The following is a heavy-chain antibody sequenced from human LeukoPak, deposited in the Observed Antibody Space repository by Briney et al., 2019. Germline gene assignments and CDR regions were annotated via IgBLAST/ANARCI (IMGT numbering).Heavy chain of an antibody. CDR3: ARRPAYCGGDCLDY. V-gene: IGHV1-2*02. CDR1: GYTFSDYY. D-gene: IGHD2-21*02. Sequence: ASVKVSCKPSGYTFSDYYIHWLRQAPGQGLEWMGWINPNNGGTNYAQRFQGRITMTGDTSISTVYMELSRLRSDDTAVYYCARRPAYCGGDCLDYWGQGTLVTVSS. J-gene: IGHJ4*02. CDR2: INPNNGGT.